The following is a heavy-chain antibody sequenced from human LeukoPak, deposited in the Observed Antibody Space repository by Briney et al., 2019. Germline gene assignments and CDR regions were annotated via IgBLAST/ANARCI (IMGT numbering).Heavy chain of an antibody. CDR1: GFTFSNYA. D-gene: IGHD1-26*01. Sequence: GGSLRLSCAASGFTFSNYAMSWVRQAPGKGLEWVSAISGSGGSTYYADSVKGRFTISRDNSKNTLYLQMNSLRAEDTAVYYCAKVIRGSVSYSSCVDYWGQGSLVVVSS. J-gene: IGHJ4*02. CDR2: ISGSGGST. V-gene: IGHV3-23*01. CDR3: AKVIRGSVSYSSCVDY.